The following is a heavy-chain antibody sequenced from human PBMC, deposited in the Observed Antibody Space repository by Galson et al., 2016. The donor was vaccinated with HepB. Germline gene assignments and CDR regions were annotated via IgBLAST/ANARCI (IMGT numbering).Heavy chain of an antibody. CDR2: ISTGGENT. J-gene: IGHJ4*02. V-gene: IGHV3-23*01. CDR3: ARVEVDTAMDYYFDY. Sequence: SLRLSCAASGFTFSDYAMNWVRQPPGKGLEWVSLISTGGENTYYADSVKGRFTISRDNSKNTLYLQMNSLRAEDTAVYYCARVEVDTAMDYYFDYWGQGTLVTVSS. CDR1: GFTFSDYA. D-gene: IGHD5-18*01.